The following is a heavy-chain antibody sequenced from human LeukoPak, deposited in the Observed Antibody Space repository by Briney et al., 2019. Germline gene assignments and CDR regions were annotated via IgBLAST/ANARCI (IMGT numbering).Heavy chain of an antibody. D-gene: IGHD3-16*01. CDR2: IYTSGST. CDR1: GGSISSYY. Sequence: SETLSLTCTVSGGSISSYYWSWIRQPAGKGLEWIGRIYTSGSTNYNPSLKSRVTMSVDTSKNQFSLKLSSVTAADTAVYYCARLRRGIPPYYYYYGMDVWGQGTTVTVSS. CDR3: ARLRRGIPPYYYYYGMDV. J-gene: IGHJ6*02. V-gene: IGHV4-4*07.